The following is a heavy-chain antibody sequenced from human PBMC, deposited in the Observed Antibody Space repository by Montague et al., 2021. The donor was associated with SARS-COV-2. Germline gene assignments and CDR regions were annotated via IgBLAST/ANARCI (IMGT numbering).Heavy chain of an antibody. Sequence: SLRLSFAASGFTFSSYALHWVRQAPGKGLEWVADISHEGSYKYYADSVKGRFTISRDNSKNTLYLDMNSLRAEDTALYYCARDLESTGYFDPYYYHGMDVGGQGTTVTVSS. V-gene: IGHV3-30*04. D-gene: IGHD3-9*01. CDR2: ISHEGSYK. CDR1: GFTFSSYA. J-gene: IGHJ6*02. CDR3: ARDLESTGYFDPYYYHGMDV.